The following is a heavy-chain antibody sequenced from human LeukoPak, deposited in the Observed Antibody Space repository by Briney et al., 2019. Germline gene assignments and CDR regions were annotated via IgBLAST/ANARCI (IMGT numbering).Heavy chain of an antibody. CDR2: IYYSGST. Sequence: PSETLSLTCTVSGGSISSSSYYWGWIRQPPGKGLEWIGSIYYSGSTYYNPSLKSRVTISVDTSKNQFSLKLSSVTAADTAVYYCASTWDDYGDYPTDYWGQGTLVTASS. D-gene: IGHD4-17*01. V-gene: IGHV4-39*01. CDR3: ASTWDDYGDYPTDY. CDR1: GGSISSSSYY. J-gene: IGHJ4*02.